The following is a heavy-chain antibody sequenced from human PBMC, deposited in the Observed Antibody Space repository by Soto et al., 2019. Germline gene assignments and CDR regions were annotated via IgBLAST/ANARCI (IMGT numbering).Heavy chain of an antibody. Sequence: PSETLSLTCAVYGGSFSGYYWSWIRQPPGKGLEWIGEINHSGSTNYNPSLKSRVTIPVDTSKNQFSLKLSSVTAADTAVYYCARKVIPWYSSSWSYYYYYGMDVWGQGTKVTVSS. V-gene: IGHV4-34*01. CDR1: GGSFSGYY. J-gene: IGHJ6*02. D-gene: IGHD6-13*01. CDR2: INHSGST. CDR3: ARKVIPWYSSSWSYYYYYGMDV.